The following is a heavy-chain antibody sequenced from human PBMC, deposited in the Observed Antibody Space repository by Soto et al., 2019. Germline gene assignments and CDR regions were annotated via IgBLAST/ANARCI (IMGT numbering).Heavy chain of an antibody. CDR1: GGSISSGCYS. D-gene: IGHD2-2*02. CDR2: IYHSGST. Sequence: SQNLSLTCAVSGGSISSGCYSWSWIRQPPGKGLEWIGNIYHSGSTYYNPSLKSRVTISIDRSKNQFSLKLSSVTAADTSVYYCASVTRTCISTSCYRYYYGMDVWGQGTTVTVSS. J-gene: IGHJ6*02. CDR3: ASVTRTCISTSCYRYYYGMDV. V-gene: IGHV4-30-2*02.